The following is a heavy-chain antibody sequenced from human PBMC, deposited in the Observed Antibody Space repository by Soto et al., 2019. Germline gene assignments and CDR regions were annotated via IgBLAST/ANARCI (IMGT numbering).Heavy chain of an antibody. J-gene: IGHJ6*02. CDR2: ISGSGGST. CDR3: AKDHRTTVTTPFYYYYGMDV. V-gene: IGHV3-23*01. Sequence: VQLLESGGGLVQPGGSLRLSCAASGFTFSSYAMSWVRQAPGKGLEWVSGISGSGGSTYYADSVKGRFTISRDNSKNTLYLQMNILRAEDSAVYYCAKDHRTTVTTPFYYYYGMDVWGQGTTVTVSS. D-gene: IGHD4-17*01. CDR1: GFTFSSYA.